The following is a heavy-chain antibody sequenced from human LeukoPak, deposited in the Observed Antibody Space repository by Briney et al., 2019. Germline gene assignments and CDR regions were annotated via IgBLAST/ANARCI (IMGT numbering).Heavy chain of an antibody. J-gene: IGHJ4*02. CDR2: IYYSGTT. V-gene: IGHV4-30-4*07. CDR1: GGSVSGGGYS. CDR3: ARTDSSGYYCIDY. Sequence: PSETLSLTCAVSGGSVSGGGYSWSWIRQPPGKGLEWIGYIYYSGTTYYNSSLKSRVTISVDTSKNQFSLKLNSMTAADTAVYYCARTDSSGYYCIDYWGQGTLVTVSS. D-gene: IGHD3-22*01.